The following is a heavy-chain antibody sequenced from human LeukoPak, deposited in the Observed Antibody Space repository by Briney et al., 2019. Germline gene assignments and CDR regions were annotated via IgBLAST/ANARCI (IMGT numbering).Heavy chain of an antibody. CDR1: GFTFDDYA. V-gene: IGHV3-9*01. Sequence: PGGSLRLSCAASGFTFDDYAMPWVRQAPGKGLEWVSGISWNSGSIGYADSVKGRFTISRDNAKNSLYLQMNSLRAEDTALYYCAKDRGYSGYDSLDYWGQGTLVTVSS. D-gene: IGHD5-12*01. CDR2: ISWNSGSI. J-gene: IGHJ4*02. CDR3: AKDRGYSGYDSLDY.